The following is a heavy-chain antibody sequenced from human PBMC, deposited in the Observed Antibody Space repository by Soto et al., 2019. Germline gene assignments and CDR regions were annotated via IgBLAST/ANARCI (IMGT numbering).Heavy chain of an antibody. CDR1: GFTFNMYG. CDR3: GKGQSGDDYMDV. D-gene: IGHD3-10*01. J-gene: IGHJ6*03. CDR2: ISARGGST. V-gene: IGHV3-23*04. Sequence: EVQLVESGGGLIQPGGSLRLACEASGFTFNMYGIVWVRQAPGKGLEWVSAISARGGSTYYADSVRGRFIISRDNSKNTVYVEMHSLRAEDTAVYYCGKGQSGDDYMDVWGVGTTVTVSS.